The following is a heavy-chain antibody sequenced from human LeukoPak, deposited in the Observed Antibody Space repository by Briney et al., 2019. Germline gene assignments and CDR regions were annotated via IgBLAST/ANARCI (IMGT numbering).Heavy chain of an antibody. CDR2: IYYSGST. CDR3: ARKTYYYDSSGYFLFDY. J-gene: IGHJ4*02. CDR1: GGSISSYY. D-gene: IGHD3-22*01. V-gene: IGHV4-59*06. Sequence: KPSETLSLTCTVSGGSISSYYWSWIRQHPGKGLEWIGYIYYSGSTYYNPSLKSRVTISVDTSKNQFSLKLSSVTAADTAVYYCARKTYYYDSSGYFLFDYWGQGTLVTVSS.